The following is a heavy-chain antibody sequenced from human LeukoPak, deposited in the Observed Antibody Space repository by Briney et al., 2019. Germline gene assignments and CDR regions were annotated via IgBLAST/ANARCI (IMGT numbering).Heavy chain of an antibody. CDR1: GFTVSSNY. Sequence: GGSLRLSCAASGFTVSSNYMSWVRQAPGKGLVWVSVIYSGGSTYYADSVKGRFTISRDNSKSTLYLQMNSLRAEDTAVYYCAKGRFALVRHAGIVDYWGQGTLVTVSS. CDR2: IYSGGST. J-gene: IGHJ4*02. D-gene: IGHD6-13*01. V-gene: IGHV3-53*01. CDR3: AKGRFALVRHAGIVDY.